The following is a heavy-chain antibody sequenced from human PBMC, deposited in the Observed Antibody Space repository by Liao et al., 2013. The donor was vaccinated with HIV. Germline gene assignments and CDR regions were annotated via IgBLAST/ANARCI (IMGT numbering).Heavy chain of an antibody. CDR3: VRHEQQLGIFDY. Sequence: QVQLQQWGAGLLKPSETLSLTCAVHRGSFSGYYWSWIRQSPGKGLEWIGDIIHGGGANYNPSLKSRVTISVDPSKNQFSLRLSSVTAADTAVYYCVRHEQQLGIFDYWGQGTLVTVSS. D-gene: IGHD6-13*01. V-gene: IGHV4-34*02. CDR1: RGSFSGYY. J-gene: IGHJ4*02. CDR2: IIHGGGA.